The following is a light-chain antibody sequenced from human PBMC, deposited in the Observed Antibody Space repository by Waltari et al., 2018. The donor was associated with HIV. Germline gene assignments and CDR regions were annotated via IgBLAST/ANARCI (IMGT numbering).Light chain of an antibody. J-gene: IGLJ3*02. CDR2: DDN. V-gene: IGLV3-21*04. Sequence: SYVLTQPPSVSVDPGETARITCGGTNIGSKSVQWYQRTPGQAPVLVIKDDNDRPSGIPGRFSGSSSGNTATLTISRVEAGDEADYYGQVWDTTTDQWVFGGGTELAVL. CDR1: NIGSKS. CDR3: QVWDTTTDQWV.